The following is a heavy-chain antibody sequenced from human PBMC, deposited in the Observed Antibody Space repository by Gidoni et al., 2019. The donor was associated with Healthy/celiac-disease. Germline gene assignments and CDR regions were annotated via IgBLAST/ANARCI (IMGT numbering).Heavy chain of an antibody. D-gene: IGHD3-9*01. CDR1: GFTFSSYT. CDR3: ARAFYDFLTGYYFDF. CDR2: IDTNSGYI. J-gene: IGHJ4*02. Sequence: EVQLVESGGGLVKPGGSLRLSCAASGFTFSSYTMNWVRQAPGKGLDWVSSIDTNSGYIYYADSLKGRVTISRDNAKNSLSLQMNSLRAEDTAVYYCARAFYDFLTGYYFDFWGQGTLVTVSS. V-gene: IGHV3-21*01.